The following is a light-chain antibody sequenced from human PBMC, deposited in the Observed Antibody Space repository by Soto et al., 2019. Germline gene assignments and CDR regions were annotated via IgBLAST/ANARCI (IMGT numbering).Light chain of an antibody. CDR2: SVS. J-gene: IGLJ1*01. V-gene: IGLV2-11*01. Sequence: LTQPRSVSGSPGQSVTISCTGTSSDVGGHNYVSWYQQYPGKAPKLLLSSVSKRPSGVPDRFSGSKSGNKASLIISNLEAEDESDYYCGSYTSTDTPFVFGTGTKVTVL. CDR1: SSDVGGHNY. CDR3: GSYTSTDTPFV.